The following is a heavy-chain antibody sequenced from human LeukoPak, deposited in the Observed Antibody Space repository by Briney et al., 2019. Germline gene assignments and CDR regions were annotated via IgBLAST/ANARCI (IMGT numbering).Heavy chain of an antibody. CDR3: AKDEVVPGYYYTDV. CDR2: IRYDGGNT. V-gene: IGHV3-30*02. CDR1: GFIFRNYA. J-gene: IGHJ6*03. Sequence: GGSLRLSCAASGFIFRNYAMQCVREARGMGLEWVAFIRYDGGNTYYADSVERRFTISRDNSKNTMYLQMNSLNAEDTAVYYCAKDEVVPGYYYTDVWGRGTTVTISS. D-gene: IGHD2-2*01.